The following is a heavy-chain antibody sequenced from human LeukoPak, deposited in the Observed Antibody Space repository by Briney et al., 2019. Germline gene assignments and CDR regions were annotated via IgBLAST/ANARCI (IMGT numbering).Heavy chain of an antibody. CDR3: ARGPPNWGYDY. CDR1: GYTFTSYG. V-gene: IGHV1-8*02. D-gene: IGHD7-27*01. Sequence: GASVTVSCKASGYTFTSYGISWVRQAPGQRPEWMGWMSPNSGDTGYAQKFQDRVTMTRNTSISTAYMELSSLRPDDTAVYYCARGPPNWGYDYWGPGTLVTVSP. J-gene: IGHJ4*02. CDR2: MSPNSGDT.